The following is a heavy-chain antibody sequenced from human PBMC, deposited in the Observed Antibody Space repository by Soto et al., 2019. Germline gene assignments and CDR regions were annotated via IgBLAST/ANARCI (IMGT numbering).Heavy chain of an antibody. V-gene: IGHV3-33*01. J-gene: IGHJ6*02. D-gene: IGHD3-3*01. CDR1: GFTFSSYG. CDR2: IWYDGSNK. CDR3: ARVAEYDFWSGYLTGMDYYYYYGMDV. Sequence: GGSLRLSCAASGFTFSSYGMHWVRQAPGKGLEWVAVIWYDGSNKYYADSVKGRFTISRDNSKHTLYLQMNSLRAEDTAVYYCARVAEYDFWSGYLTGMDYYYYYGMDVWGQGTTVTVSS.